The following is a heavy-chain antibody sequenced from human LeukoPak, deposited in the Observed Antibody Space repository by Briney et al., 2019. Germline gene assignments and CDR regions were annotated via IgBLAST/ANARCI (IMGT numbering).Heavy chain of an antibody. Sequence: GASGKVSCTASGATFSSYAISWGREAPGQGLEWVGRIIPILGIANYAQKFQGRVTITADKSTSTAYMELSSLRSEDTAVYYCARDLPAIVVVPAADRGMDVWGQGTTVTVSS. V-gene: IGHV1-69*04. J-gene: IGHJ6*02. CDR3: ARDLPAIVVVPAADRGMDV. CDR1: GATFSSYA. CDR2: IIPILGIA. D-gene: IGHD2-2*01.